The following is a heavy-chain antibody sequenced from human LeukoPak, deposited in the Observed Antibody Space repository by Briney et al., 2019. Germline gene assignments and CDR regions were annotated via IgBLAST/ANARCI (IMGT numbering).Heavy chain of an antibody. J-gene: IGHJ6*02. D-gene: IGHD6-13*01. V-gene: IGHV1-69*13. CDR1: GGTFSSYA. Sequence: SVKVSCKASGGTFSSYAISWVRQAPGQGLEWMGGIIPIFGTANYAQKFQGRVTITADESTSTAYMELNSLRAEDTAVYYCARWLRGIAEEDGMDVWGQGTTVTVSS. CDR3: ARWLRGIAEEDGMDV. CDR2: IIPIFGTA.